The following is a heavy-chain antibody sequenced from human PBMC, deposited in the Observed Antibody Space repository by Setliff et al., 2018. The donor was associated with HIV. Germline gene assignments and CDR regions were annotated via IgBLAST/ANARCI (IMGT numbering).Heavy chain of an antibody. V-gene: IGHV1-69*13. CDR3: ARGGVYYYDSSGWSMDY. Sequence: ASVKVSCKASGGTFSSYAISWVRQAPGQGLDWMGGIIPVFGTTNYAQKFQGRVTITADESTSTAYMELSSLRSEDTAVYYCARGGVYYYDSSGWSMDYWGQGTLVTVTS. CDR1: GGTFSSYA. J-gene: IGHJ4*02. CDR2: IIPVFGTT. D-gene: IGHD3-22*01.